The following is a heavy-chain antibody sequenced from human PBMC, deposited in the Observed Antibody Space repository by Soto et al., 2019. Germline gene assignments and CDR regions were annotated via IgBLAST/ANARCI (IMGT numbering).Heavy chain of an antibody. V-gene: IGHV1-18*01. CDR2: ISAYNGNT. J-gene: IGHJ4*02. CDR3: ARDPPPPDY. Sequence: QVQLVQSGAEVKKPGASVKVSCKASGYTFASYVISWMRQAPGQGLEWMGWISAYNGNTNYAQKRQVRVTMTTDTSTRPAYMELRNLRSDDTAVYYSARDPPPPDYRGQGTLVTVSS. CDR1: GYTFASYV.